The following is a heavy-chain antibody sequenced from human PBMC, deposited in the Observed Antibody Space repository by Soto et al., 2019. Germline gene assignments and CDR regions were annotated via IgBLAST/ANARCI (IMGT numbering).Heavy chain of an antibody. D-gene: IGHD3-22*01. CDR3: ARDLSTMIVARSAFDI. CDR2: IYYSGST. V-gene: IGHV4-61*01. CDR1: GVSVSSGSYY. J-gene: IGHJ3*02. Sequence: QVQLQESGPGLVKPSETLSLTCTVSGVSVSSGSYYWSWIRQPPGKGLEWIGYIYYSGSTNYNPSLKSRVTISVDTSKIQFSLKLSSVTAADTAVYYCARDLSTMIVARSAFDIWGQGTMVTVSS.